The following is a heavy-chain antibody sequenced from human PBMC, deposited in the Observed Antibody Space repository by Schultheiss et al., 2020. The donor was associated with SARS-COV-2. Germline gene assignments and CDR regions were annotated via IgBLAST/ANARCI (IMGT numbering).Heavy chain of an antibody. CDR1: GYTFTSYA. D-gene: IGHD6-19*01. CDR3: ARLAVAVYYYYYYMDV. CDR2: INPNSGGT. Sequence: ASVKVSCKASGYTFTSYAMHWVRQAPGQRLEWMGWINPNSGGTNYAQKFQGRVTMTRDTSISTAYMELSRLRSDDTAVYYCARLAVAVYYYYYYMDVWGKGTTVTVSS. J-gene: IGHJ6*03. V-gene: IGHV1-2*02.